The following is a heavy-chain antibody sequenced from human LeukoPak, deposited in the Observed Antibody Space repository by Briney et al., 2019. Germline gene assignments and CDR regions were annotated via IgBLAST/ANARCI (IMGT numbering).Heavy chain of an antibody. CDR2: ISGSGDSA. V-gene: IGHV3-23*01. Sequence: GGSLRLSCVASGFTFSNYAMNWVRQAPGKGLEWVSVISGSGDSAYYADSVKGRFTISRDSSKNTLYLQMNSLRAEDTAIYYCAKFRATGVFVVYATGSAAFDIWGQGTMVTVSS. CDR3: AKFRATGVFVVYATGSAAFDI. D-gene: IGHD2-8*02. CDR1: GFTFSNYA. J-gene: IGHJ3*02.